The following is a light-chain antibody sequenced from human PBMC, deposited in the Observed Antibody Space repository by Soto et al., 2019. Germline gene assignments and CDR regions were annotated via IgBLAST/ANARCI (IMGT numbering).Light chain of an antibody. J-gene: IGKJ1*01. V-gene: IGKV1-6*01. Sequence: IQMTQSPSSLSASVGDRVTITCRASQGIRNDLGWYQQKPGKAPKLLIHAASSLESGVPSRFSGSGSGTDFTFTISSLKPEDFATYYCLQDYSYPWTFGQGTKVEI. CDR2: AAS. CDR1: QGIRND. CDR3: LQDYSYPWT.